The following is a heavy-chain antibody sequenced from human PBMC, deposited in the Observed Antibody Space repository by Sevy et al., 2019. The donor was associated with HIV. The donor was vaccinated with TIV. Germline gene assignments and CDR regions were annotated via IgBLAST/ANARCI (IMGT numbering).Heavy chain of an antibody. CDR2: ISPFNGNT. CDR3: ARVFGGRLYNGRFDP. V-gene: IGHV1-18*01. J-gene: IGHJ5*02. Sequence: ASVKVSCKASGYSFTTYAITWVRQAPGQGLEWMGWISPFNGNTNYAQKLQGRVSMTTDTSTSTAYMELTSLRSDDTAVYYCARVFGGRLYNGRFDPWGQGTLVTVSS. CDR1: GYSFTTYA. D-gene: IGHD3-16*01.